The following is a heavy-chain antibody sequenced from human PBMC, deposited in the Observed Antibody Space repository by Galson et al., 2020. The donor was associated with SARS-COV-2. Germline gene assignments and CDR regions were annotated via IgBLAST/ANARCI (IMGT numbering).Heavy chain of an antibody. CDR3: ATVYDAIGYFWAY. Sequence: TGGSLRLSCVVSGVTFSNYVISWVRQAPGKGLELVSSFTGSDDFRYYADSVKGRFTISRDYSKNTLYLQMNSLGVDDTAIYYCATVYDAIGYFWAYWGRGTLVTVSS. D-gene: IGHD3-3*01. CDR2: FTGSDDFR. J-gene: IGHJ4*02. V-gene: IGHV3-23*01. CDR1: GVTFSNYV.